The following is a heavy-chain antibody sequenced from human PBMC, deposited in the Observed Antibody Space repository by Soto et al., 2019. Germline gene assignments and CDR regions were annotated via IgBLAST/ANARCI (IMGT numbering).Heavy chain of an antibody. Sequence: QVQLVQSGAEVKNPGASVKVSCKASGYTFTRYGIGWARQAPGQGLEWMGWINTYNGNTNYAHNAQGRVTLTTDTSTSTAYMELRSLRSNDTAIYYCAMVDVYVTPSPQDVWGQGTTVIVSS. D-gene: IGHD3-16*01. CDR1: GYTFTRYG. CDR2: INTYNGNT. V-gene: IGHV1-18*01. CDR3: AMVDVYVTPSPQDV. J-gene: IGHJ6*02.